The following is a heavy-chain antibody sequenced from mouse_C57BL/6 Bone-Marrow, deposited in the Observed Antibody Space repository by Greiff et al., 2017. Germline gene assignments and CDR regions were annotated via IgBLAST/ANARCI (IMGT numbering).Heavy chain of an antibody. D-gene: IGHD2-3*01. V-gene: IGHV1-22*01. Sequence: EVKLVESGPELVKPGASVKMSCKASGYTFTDYNMHWVKQSHGKSLEWIGYINPNNGGTSYNQKFKGKATLTVNKSSSTAYMELRSLTSEDSAVXYCAMRWLLLYFDVWGTGTTVTVSS. CDR2: INPNNGGT. J-gene: IGHJ1*03. CDR3: AMRWLLLYFDV. CDR1: GYTFTDYN.